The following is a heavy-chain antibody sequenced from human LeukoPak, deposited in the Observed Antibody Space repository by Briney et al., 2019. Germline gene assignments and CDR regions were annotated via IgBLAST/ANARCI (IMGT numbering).Heavy chain of an antibody. CDR2: ISAYNGNT. D-gene: IGHD2-15*01. CDR1: GYTFTSCG. V-gene: IGHV1-18*01. Sequence: ASVKVSCKASGYTFTSCGISWVRQAPGQGLEWMGWISAYNGNTNYAQKLQGRVTMTTDTSTSTAYMDLSRLRSDDTAVYYCARGLSGPYYYYYMDVWGKGTTVTVSS. J-gene: IGHJ6*03. CDR3: ARGLSGPYYYYYMDV.